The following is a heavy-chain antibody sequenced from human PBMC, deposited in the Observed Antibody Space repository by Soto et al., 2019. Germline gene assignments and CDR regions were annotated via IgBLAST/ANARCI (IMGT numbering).Heavy chain of an antibody. V-gene: IGHV3-23*01. Sequence: EVQLLESGGGLVQPGGSLRLSCAASGFTFSSYAMSWVRQAPGKGLEWVSAISGSGGSTYYADSVKGRFTISRDNSKNTLYLQMNSLRAEETAVYYCAQSVGGWDGTNYLGQGTLVNVTS. CDR2: ISGSGGST. J-gene: IGHJ4*02. D-gene: IGHD1-7*01. CDR3: AQSVGGWDGTNY. CDR1: GFTFSSYA.